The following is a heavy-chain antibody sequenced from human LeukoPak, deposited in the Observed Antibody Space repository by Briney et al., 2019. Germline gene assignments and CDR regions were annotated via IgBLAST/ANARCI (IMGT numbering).Heavy chain of an antibody. J-gene: IGHJ4*02. V-gene: IGHV3-74*01. CDR2: INSDGSST. CDR3: AKASAMIVVVSKHFDY. D-gene: IGHD3-22*01. Sequence: GGSLRLSCAGSGFTFSRYWMHWVRQAPGKGLVWVSRINSDGSSTSYADSVKGRFTISRDNSKNTLYLQMNSLRAEDTAVYYCAKASAMIVVVSKHFDYWGQGTLVTVSS. CDR1: GFTFSRYW.